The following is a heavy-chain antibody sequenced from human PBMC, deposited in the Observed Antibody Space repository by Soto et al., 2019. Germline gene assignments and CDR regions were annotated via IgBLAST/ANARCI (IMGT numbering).Heavy chain of an antibody. Sequence: SVKVSCKASGGTFSSYAISWVRQAPGQGLEWMGGIIPIFGTANYAQKFQGRVTITADESTSTAYMELSSLRSEDTAAYYCARSLLEWLSNWFDPWGQGTLVTVSS. D-gene: IGHD3-3*01. CDR3: ARSLLEWLSNWFDP. CDR1: GGTFSSYA. CDR2: IIPIFGTA. J-gene: IGHJ5*02. V-gene: IGHV1-69*13.